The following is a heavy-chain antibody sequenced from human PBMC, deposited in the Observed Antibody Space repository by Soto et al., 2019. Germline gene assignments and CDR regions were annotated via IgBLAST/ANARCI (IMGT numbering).Heavy chain of an antibody. CDR2: ISYDGSNK. Sequence: QVQLVESGGGVVQPGRSLRLSCAASGFTFSSYGMHWVSQAPGKGLEWVAVISYDGSNKYYADSVKGRFTISRDNSKNTLYLQMNSLRAEDTAVYYCAKVSSGGYLDYWGQGTLVTVSS. J-gene: IGHJ4*02. CDR1: GFTFSSYG. V-gene: IGHV3-30*18. CDR3: AKVSSGGYLDY. D-gene: IGHD6-19*01.